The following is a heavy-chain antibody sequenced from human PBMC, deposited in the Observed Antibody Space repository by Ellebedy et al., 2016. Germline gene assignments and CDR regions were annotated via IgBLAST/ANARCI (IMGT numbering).Heavy chain of an antibody. V-gene: IGHV3-30*02. CDR1: GFAFNSFG. D-gene: IGHD3-10*01. CDR3: QMPHYSGSQRLDY. CDR2: IQNDGRNQ. Sequence: GGSLRLSXTGSGFAFNSFGMHWVRQSPGKGLEWVALIQNDGRNQDYADSVRGRFTISADNSKNTLYLQMNSLTAEDTAVYYCQMPHYSGSQRLDYWGQGILVTVSS. J-gene: IGHJ4*02.